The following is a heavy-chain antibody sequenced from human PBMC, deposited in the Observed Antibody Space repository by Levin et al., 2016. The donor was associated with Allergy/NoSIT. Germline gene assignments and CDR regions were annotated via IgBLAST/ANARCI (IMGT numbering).Heavy chain of an antibody. D-gene: IGHD4-11*01. CDR3: ARDYSNYYYYYYMDV. J-gene: IGHJ6*03. CDR2: IIPILGIA. V-gene: IGHV1-69*10. Sequence: WVRQAPGQGLEWMGGIIPILGIANYAQKFQGRVTITADKSTSTAYMELSSLRSEDTAVYYCARDYSNYYYYYYMDVWGKGTTVTVSS.